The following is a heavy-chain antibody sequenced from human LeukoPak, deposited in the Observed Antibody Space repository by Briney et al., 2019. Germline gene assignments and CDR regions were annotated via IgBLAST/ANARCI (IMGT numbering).Heavy chain of an antibody. J-gene: IGHJ4*02. Sequence: PSGTLSLTCSCSCDSVTRYFWSWIRPPPRKGLEWIGYVSSDGTTNYTPSLRSRVIMSVDTAKNHISLSLTSLTAADTAIYYCARLDCTGDGCYNHWGQGTLVTVSS. V-gene: IGHV4-59*08. CDR1: CDSVTRYF. D-gene: IGHD2-8*02. CDR3: ARLDCTGDGCYNH. CDR2: VSSDGTT.